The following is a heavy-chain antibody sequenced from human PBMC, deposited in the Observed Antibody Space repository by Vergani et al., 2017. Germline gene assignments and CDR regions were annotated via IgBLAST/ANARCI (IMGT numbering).Heavy chain of an antibody. CDR2: FYTGGGT. J-gene: IGHJ6*02. CDR3: ARDPLYSTTWPFLLRDMDV. CDR1: GGSISSGSYY. Sequence: QVQLQESGPGLVRPSQTLSLTCTVSGGSISSGSYYWSWFRQPAGKGLEWIGRFYTGGGTSYNPSLKSRVPISVDTSKNQFSLQLSSVTAADTAVYYCARDPLYSTTWPFLLRDMDVWGQGTTVTVSS. V-gene: IGHV4-61*02. D-gene: IGHD6-13*01.